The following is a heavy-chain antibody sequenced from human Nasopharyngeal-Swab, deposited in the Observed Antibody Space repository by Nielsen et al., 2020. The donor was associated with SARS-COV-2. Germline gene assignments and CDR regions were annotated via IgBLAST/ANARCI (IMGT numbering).Heavy chain of an antibody. CDR3: ARDNGYCSGDACYLGGWLDP. CDR2: MSNDGNYK. CDR1: GFTFSSYG. D-gene: IGHD2-15*01. V-gene: IGHV3-30*03. J-gene: IGHJ5*02. Sequence: GGSLRLSCAGSGFTFSSYGMNWVRQAPGKGLEWVAVMSNDGNYKFYADSVKGRFTISRDNSKNTLYLQMNSLRAEDTAVYYCARDNGYCSGDACYLGGWLDPWGQGIPVTVSS.